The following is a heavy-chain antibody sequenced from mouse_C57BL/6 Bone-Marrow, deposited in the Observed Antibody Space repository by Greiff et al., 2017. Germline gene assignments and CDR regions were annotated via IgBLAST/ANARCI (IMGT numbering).Heavy chain of an antibody. CDR1: GYTFTSYW. CDR2: IDPYDSYT. V-gene: IGHV1-69*01. D-gene: IGHD2-3*01. J-gene: IGHJ1*03. Sequence: QVQLQQPGAELVMPGASVKLSCKASGYTFTSYWMHWVKQRPGQGLEWIGEIDPYDSYTNYNQKFKGKSTLTVDKSSSTAYMQLSSLTSEDSAVYYCAREDDGYHWYFDVWGTGTTVTVSS. CDR3: AREDDGYHWYFDV.